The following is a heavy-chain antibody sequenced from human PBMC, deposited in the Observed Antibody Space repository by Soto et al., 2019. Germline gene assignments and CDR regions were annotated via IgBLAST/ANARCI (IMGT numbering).Heavy chain of an antibody. Sequence: PGESLKISCKGSGYSFTNYWIGWVRQMPGKGPEWMGIINPADSDTRYSPSFQGQVTVSVDKSISTAYLQRGSLKASDTAMYYCVRPDSTGYYSHWGQGTPVTVSS. J-gene: IGHJ4*02. CDR3: VRPDSTGYYSH. CDR1: GYSFTNYW. D-gene: IGHD3-9*01. CDR2: INPADSDT. V-gene: IGHV5-51*01.